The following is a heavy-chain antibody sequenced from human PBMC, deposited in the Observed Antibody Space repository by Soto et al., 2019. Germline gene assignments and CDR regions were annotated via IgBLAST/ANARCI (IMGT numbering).Heavy chain of an antibody. CDR2: ISYDGSNK. CDR3: ARVPSLDIVVVPAASPYYYYGMDV. Sequence: GGSLRLSCAASGFTVSSYAIHWVRQAPGKGLEWVAVISYDGSNKYYADSVKGRFTISRDNSKNTLYLQMNSLRAEDTAVYYCARVPSLDIVVVPAASPYYYYGMDVWGQGTTVTVSS. J-gene: IGHJ6*02. D-gene: IGHD2-2*03. V-gene: IGHV3-30-3*01. CDR1: GFTVSSYA.